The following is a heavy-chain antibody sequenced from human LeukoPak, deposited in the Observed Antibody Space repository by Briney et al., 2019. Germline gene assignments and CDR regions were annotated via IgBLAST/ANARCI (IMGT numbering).Heavy chain of an antibody. D-gene: IGHD6-13*01. CDR3: AKAQDPIAAAGTSPLDY. CDR2: IWYDGSNK. V-gene: IGHV3-33*06. CDR1: GFTFSSYG. Sequence: GGSLRLSCAASGFTFSSYGMHWVRQAPGKGLEWVAVIWYDGSNKYYADSVKGRFTISRDNSKNTLYLQMNSLRAEDTAVYYCAKAQDPIAAAGTSPLDYWGQGTLVTVSS. J-gene: IGHJ4*02.